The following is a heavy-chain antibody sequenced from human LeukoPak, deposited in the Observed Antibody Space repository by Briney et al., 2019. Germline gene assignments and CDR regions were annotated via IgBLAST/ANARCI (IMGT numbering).Heavy chain of an antibody. CDR3: ARETRIYDILTGYSSLYYFDY. D-gene: IGHD3-9*01. CDR1: GFTFSSYA. V-gene: IGHV3-64*01. CDR2: ISSNGGST. J-gene: IGHJ4*02. Sequence: GGSVRLSCAASGFTFSSYAMHWVRQAPGKGLEYVSAISSNGGSTYYANSVKGRFTISRDNSKNTLYLQMGSLRAEDMAVYYCARETRIYDILTGYSSLYYFDYWGQGTLVTVSS.